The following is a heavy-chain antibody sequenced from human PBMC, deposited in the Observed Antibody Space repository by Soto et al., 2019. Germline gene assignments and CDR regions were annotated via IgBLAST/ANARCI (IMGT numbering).Heavy chain of an antibody. J-gene: IGHJ6*02. CDR3: AKDTITIFGVVRVGYYGLDV. V-gene: IGHV3-48*01. CDR1: GFSFSNYG. D-gene: IGHD3-3*01. Sequence: GGSLRLSCAASGFSFSNYGMNWVRQAPGKGLEWISYISMSSSTIYYADSVKGRFTISRDNAKNSLYLQMNSLRAEDTAVYYCAKDTITIFGVVRVGYYGLDVWGQGTTVTVSS. CDR2: ISMSSSTI.